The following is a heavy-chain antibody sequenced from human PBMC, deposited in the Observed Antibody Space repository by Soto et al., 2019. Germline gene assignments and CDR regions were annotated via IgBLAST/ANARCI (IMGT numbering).Heavy chain of an antibody. CDR1: GFTFSSYG. D-gene: IGHD3-3*01. CDR3: ARVGYYDFWSGYYLEAPYYYYGMEV. Sequence: GGSLRLSCAASGFTFSSYGMHWVRQAPGKGLEWVAVIWYDGSNKYYADSVKGRFTISRDNSKNTLYLQMNSLRAEDTAVYYCARVGYYDFWSGYYLEAPYYYYGMEVWGHGTTVTVPS. V-gene: IGHV3-33*01. J-gene: IGHJ6*02. CDR2: IWYDGSNK.